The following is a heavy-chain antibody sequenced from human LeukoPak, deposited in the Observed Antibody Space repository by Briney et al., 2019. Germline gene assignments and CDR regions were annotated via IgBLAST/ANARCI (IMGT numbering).Heavy chain of an antibody. CDR3: ARVVAVPGDDY. D-gene: IGHD6-19*01. CDR1: GYTFTDYY. Sequence: GASMKVSCKASGYTFTDYYLHWVRQAPGQGLEWMGWINSNSGDTHYAQKFQGRVTMTRDTSISTAYMELSRLTSDDTALYYCARVVAVPGDDYWGQGTLVTVSS. CDR2: INSNSGDT. J-gene: IGHJ4*02. V-gene: IGHV1-2*02.